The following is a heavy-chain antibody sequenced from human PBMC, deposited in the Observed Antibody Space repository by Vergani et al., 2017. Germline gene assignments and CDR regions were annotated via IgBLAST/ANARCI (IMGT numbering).Heavy chain of an antibody. D-gene: IGHD6-13*01. V-gene: IGHV4-4*07. CDR2: IYTSGST. CDR3: ARAKSSSSWYSYYYYYMDV. CDR1: GGSISSYY. J-gene: IGHJ6*03. Sequence: QVQLQESGPGLVKPSETLSLTCTVSGGSISSYYWSWIRQPAGKGLEWIGRIYTSGSTNYNPSLKSRVTMSVDTSTNQFSLKLSSVTAADTAVYYCARAKSSSSWYSYYYYYMDVWGKGTTVTVSS.